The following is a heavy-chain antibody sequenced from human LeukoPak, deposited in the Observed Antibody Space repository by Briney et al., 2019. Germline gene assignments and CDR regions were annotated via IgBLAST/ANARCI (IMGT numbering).Heavy chain of an antibody. CDR2: INPNSGGT. CDR1: GYTFTGYY. D-gene: IGHD1-26*01. V-gene: IGHV1-2*02. J-gene: IGHJ4*02. CDR3: ARGYVLGSYSLLPVNY. Sequence: ASVKVSCKASGYTFTGYYMHWVRQAPGQGLEWMGWINPNSGGTNYAQKFQGRVTMTRDTSIRTAYMELSRLRSDDTAVYYCARGYVLGSYSLLPVNYWGQGTLVTVSS.